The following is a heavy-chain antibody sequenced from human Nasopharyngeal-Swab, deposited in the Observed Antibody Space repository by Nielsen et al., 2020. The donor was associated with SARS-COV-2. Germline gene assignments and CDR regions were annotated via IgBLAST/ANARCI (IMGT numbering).Heavy chain of an antibody. CDR1: GFIFSSYW. CDR3: ARESIAAAGPGMDV. Sequence: GESLKISCAASGFIFSSYWMHWVRQAPGKGLVRVSRIKSDGSSTSYADSVKGRFTISRDNAKNTLFLQMNSLRAEDTAVYYCARESIAAAGPGMDVWGQGTTVTVSS. V-gene: IGHV3-74*01. J-gene: IGHJ6*02. D-gene: IGHD6-13*01. CDR2: IKSDGSST.